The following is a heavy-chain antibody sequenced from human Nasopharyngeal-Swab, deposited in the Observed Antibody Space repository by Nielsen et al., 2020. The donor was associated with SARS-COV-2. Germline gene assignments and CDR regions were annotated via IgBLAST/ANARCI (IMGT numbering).Heavy chain of an antibody. J-gene: IGHJ3*02. V-gene: IGHV4-31*03. Sequence: SETLSLTCTVSGGSISSGGYYWSWIRQHSGKGLEWIGYIYYSGSTYYNPSLKSRVTISVDTSKNQFSLKLSSVTAADTAVYYCARATITMIVVVDAFDIWGQGTMVTVSS. CDR3: ARATITMIVVVDAFDI. CDR2: IYYSGST. D-gene: IGHD3-22*01. CDR1: GGSISSGGYY.